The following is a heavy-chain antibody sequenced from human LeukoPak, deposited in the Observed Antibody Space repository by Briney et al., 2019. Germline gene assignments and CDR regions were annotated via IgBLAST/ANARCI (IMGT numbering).Heavy chain of an antibody. CDR2: ISWHSRSI. CDR3: TKDLSSQWFTDIRHYGMNV. D-gene: IGHD3-22*01. J-gene: IGHJ6*02. Sequence: GGSLRLSCAASGFTFDDYSVHWVRQAPGKGLEWVAGISWHSRSIGYADSVKGRFTISRDNAKNSVSLQMNSLRTEDTALYYCTKDLSSQWFTDIRHYGMNVWGQGTTVAVSS. V-gene: IGHV3-9*01. CDR1: GFTFDDYS.